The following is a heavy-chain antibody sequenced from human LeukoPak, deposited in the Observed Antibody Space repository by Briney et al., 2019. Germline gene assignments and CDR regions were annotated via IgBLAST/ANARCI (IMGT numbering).Heavy chain of an antibody. CDR1: GFTFSPYT. V-gene: IGHV3-21*01. D-gene: IGHD2-2*01. CDR3: ARDFHFAQHYYRDV. Sequence: GGSLRLSCAASGFTFSPYTMTWVRQAPGKGLEWVSSISSSSSYVYYADSAKGRFTISRDNAQNSLFLQMSSLRAEDTAIYYCARDFHFAQHYYRDVWGKGTTVIVSS. CDR2: ISSSSSYV. J-gene: IGHJ6*03.